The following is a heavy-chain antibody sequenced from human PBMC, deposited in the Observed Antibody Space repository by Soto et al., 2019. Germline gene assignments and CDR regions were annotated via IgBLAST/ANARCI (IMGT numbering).Heavy chain of an antibody. Sequence: QVQLVESGGGLVQPGGSLRLSCAASGFTFSDYYMSWIRQAPGKGLEWVSYISSSISTIYYADSVKGRFTISRDNAKNSLYLQMNSLRAEDTAVYYCARAHHCSGGSCYPGGMDVWGQGTTVTVSS. V-gene: IGHV3-11*01. CDR3: ARAHHCSGGSCYPGGMDV. J-gene: IGHJ6*02. D-gene: IGHD2-15*01. CDR1: GFTFSDYY. CDR2: ISSSISTI.